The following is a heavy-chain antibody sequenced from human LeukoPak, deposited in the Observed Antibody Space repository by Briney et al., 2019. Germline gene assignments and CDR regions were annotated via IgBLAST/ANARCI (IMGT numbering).Heavy chain of an antibody. V-gene: IGHV3-21*01. CDR3: ARDLAWDAFDI. Sequence: GGSLRLSCAASGFNFTNYNMNWVRQAPGNGLEWVSSIHSSSGSIYYADSLKGRFTISRDNAKNSLYLQMNSLRAEDTAVYYCARDLAWDAFDIWGQGTMVTVSS. J-gene: IGHJ3*02. CDR1: GFNFTNYN. CDR2: IHSSSGSI.